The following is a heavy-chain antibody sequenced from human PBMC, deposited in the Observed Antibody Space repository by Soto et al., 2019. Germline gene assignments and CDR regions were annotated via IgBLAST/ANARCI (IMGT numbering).Heavy chain of an antibody. D-gene: IGHD2-15*01. CDR2: IYYSGST. CDR1: GGSISGYY. Sequence: SETLSLTCTVSGGSISGYYWSWIRQPPGKRLEWIGYIYYSGSTNYNPSLKSRVTISVDTSKNQFSLKLSSVTAADTAVYYCARHSLGYCSGGSCPQYYYYYTAVWXKGTTVTVSS. V-gene: IGHV4-59*08. CDR3: ARHSLGYCSGGSCPQYYYYYTAV. J-gene: IGHJ6*03.